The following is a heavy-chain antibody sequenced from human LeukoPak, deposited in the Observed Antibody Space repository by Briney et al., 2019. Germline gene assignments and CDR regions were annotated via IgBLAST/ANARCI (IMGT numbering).Heavy chain of an antibody. D-gene: IGHD1/OR15-1a*01. V-gene: IGHV3-30*02. CDR1: GFTFSTYG. Sequence: PGGSLRLSCAASGFTFSTYGMHWVRQAPGKGLEWVAFIWYDGNEIYYADSAKGRFTISRDNSKNTLHLQMNSLRAEDTSIYYCATEQEGRRAAFDYWGQGTLVTVAS. J-gene: IGHJ4*02. CDR2: IWYDGNEI. CDR3: ATEQEGRRAAFDY.